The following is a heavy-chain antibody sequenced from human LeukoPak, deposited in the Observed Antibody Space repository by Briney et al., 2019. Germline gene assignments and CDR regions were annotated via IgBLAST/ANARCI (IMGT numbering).Heavy chain of an antibody. CDR1: GFTFSSYW. J-gene: IGHJ4*02. CDR3: ARARYCSSTSCYAGFDY. CDR2: INSDGGST. Sequence: PGGSLRLSYAASGFTFSSYWMHWVRQAPGKGLVWVSRINSDGGSTSYADSVKGRFTISRDNAKNTLYLQMNSLRAEDTAVYYCARARYCSSTSCYAGFDYWGQGTLVTVSS. V-gene: IGHV3-74*01. D-gene: IGHD2-2*01.